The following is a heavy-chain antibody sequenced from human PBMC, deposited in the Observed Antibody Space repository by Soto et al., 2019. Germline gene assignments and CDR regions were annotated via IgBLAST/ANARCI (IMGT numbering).Heavy chain of an antibody. CDR3: ARDIANDIDY. V-gene: IGHV1-18*01. CDR1: GYIFNNYG. Sequence: QVQLVQSGAEVQKPGASVKVSCKASGYIFNNYGISWVRQAPGQGLEWMGWIYSKEGKINFAQKFQGRVTLTTDTSTSTAYIELRSLRFDDSAVYFCARDIANDIDYWGQGTLVTVSS. J-gene: IGHJ4*02. D-gene: IGHD1-1*01. CDR2: IYSKEGKI.